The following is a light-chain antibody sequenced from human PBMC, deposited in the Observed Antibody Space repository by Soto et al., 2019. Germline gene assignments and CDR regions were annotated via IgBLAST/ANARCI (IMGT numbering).Light chain of an antibody. Sequence: EFVLTQSPGTLSLSPGERATLSCRASQSVSSRYLAWYQQKPGQAPRILIYGASTRATGIPDRFSGSGSGTDFTLTISRLEPEDFAVYYCQLYGRSLPLTFGGGTKVEIK. CDR3: QLYGRSLPLT. J-gene: IGKJ4*01. V-gene: IGKV3-20*01. CDR1: QSVSSRY. CDR2: GAS.